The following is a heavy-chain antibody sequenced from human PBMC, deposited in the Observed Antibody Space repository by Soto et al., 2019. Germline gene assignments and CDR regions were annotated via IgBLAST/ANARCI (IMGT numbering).Heavy chain of an antibody. J-gene: IGHJ4*02. D-gene: IGHD2-15*01. CDR2: IWYDGSNK. V-gene: IGHV3-33*01. Sequence: QVQLVESGGGVVQPGRSLRLSCAASGFTFSSYGMHWVRQAPGKGLEWVAVIWYDGSNKYYADSVKGRFTISRDNSKNTLYLQMNSLRAEDTAVYYCARELRRYCSGGSCYLDYWGQGTLVTVSS. CDR3: ARELRRYCSGGSCYLDY. CDR1: GFTFSSYG.